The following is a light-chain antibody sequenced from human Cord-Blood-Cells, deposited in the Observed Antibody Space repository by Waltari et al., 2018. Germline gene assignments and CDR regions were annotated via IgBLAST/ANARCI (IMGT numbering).Light chain of an antibody. CDR3: QQRSNWPLN. CDR1: QSVSSY. Sequence: EIVLTQSPATLSLSPGERATLSCRASQSVSSYLAWYPQKPGQAPRLLIYDASNRTTGIPARFSGSGSGTDFTLTISSLEPEDFAVYYCQQRSNWPLNFGQGTKLEIK. CDR2: DAS. J-gene: IGKJ2*01. V-gene: IGKV3-11*01.